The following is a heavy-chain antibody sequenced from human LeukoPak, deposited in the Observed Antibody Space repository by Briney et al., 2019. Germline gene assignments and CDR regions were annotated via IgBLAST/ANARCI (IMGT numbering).Heavy chain of an antibody. Sequence: GGSLRLSCAASGFTVSSNYMSWVRQAPGKGLEWVSVIYSGGSTYYADSVKGRFTISRDNPKNTLYLQMNSLRAEDTAVYYCARAATEIYYAMDVWGQGTTVTVSS. CDR2: IYSGGST. CDR3: ARAATEIYYAMDV. J-gene: IGHJ6*02. CDR1: GFTVSSNY. D-gene: IGHD6-13*01. V-gene: IGHV3-53*01.